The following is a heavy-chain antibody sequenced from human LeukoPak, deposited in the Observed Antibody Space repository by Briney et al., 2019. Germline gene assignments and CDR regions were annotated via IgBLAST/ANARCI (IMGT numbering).Heavy chain of an antibody. CDR2: MNPNSGNT. CDR1: GYTFTSYD. Sequence: ASVKVSCKASGYTFTSYDINWVRQATGQGLEWMGWMNPNSGNTGYAQKFQGRVTITRNTSISTAYMELSSLRSEDTAVYYCARGGSGGSYYGYYYYYYMDVWGKGTTVTVSS. V-gene: IGHV1-8*03. CDR3: ARGGSGGSYYGYYYYYYMDV. D-gene: IGHD1-26*01. J-gene: IGHJ6*03.